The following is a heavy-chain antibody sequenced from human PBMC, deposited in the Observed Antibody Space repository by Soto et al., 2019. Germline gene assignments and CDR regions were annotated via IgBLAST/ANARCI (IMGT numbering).Heavy chain of an antibody. J-gene: IGHJ6*02. V-gene: IGHV1-69*13. CDR1: GGTFSSYA. CDR2: IIPIFGTA. D-gene: IGHD6-13*01. CDR3: ARDRGSWNYYYYGMDV. Sequence: SVKVSYKASGGTFSSYAISWVRQAPGQGLGWMGGIIPIFGTANYAQKFQGRVTITADESTSTAYMELSSLRSEDTAVYYCARDRGSWNYYYYGMDVWGQVXTVTVYS.